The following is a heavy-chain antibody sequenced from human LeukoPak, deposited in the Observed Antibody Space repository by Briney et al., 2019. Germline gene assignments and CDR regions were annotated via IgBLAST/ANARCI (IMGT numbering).Heavy chain of an antibody. CDR1: GGSISSYY. CDR2: IYYSGST. D-gene: IGHD3-22*01. V-gene: IGHV4-59*12. J-gene: IGHJ4*02. Sequence: PSETLSLTCTVSGGSISSYYWSWLRQPPGKGLEWIGYIYYSGSTNYNPSLKSRVTMSVDTSKNQFSLKLSSVTAADTAVYYCARSGPFITLIYYFDYWGQGTLVTVSS. CDR3: ARSGPFITLIYYFDY.